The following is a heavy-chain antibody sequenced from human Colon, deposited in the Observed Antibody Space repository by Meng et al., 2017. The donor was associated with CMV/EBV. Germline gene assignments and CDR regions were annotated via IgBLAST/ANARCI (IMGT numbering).Heavy chain of an antibody. CDR3: AREGYYSGTTGYYYDS. J-gene: IGHJ5*01. CDR1: GFTFSSYA. D-gene: IGHD3-22*01. CDR2: ISGGSYYI. Sequence: GESLRLSCAASGFTFSSYAMSWVRQAPGKGLEWVATISGGSYYIYYADSVKGRFTISRDNAKSSLYLQMNSLGVEDTAVYYCAREGYYSGTTGYYYDSWGQGTLVTVSS. V-gene: IGHV3-21*01.